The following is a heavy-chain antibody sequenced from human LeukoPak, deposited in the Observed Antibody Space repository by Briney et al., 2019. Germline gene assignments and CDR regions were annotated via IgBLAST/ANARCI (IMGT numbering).Heavy chain of an antibody. CDR1: GYPFTSYY. J-gene: IGHJ4*02. CDR3: ARGGSSGHHDLDY. CDR2: INPSGGST. V-gene: IGHV1-46*01. D-gene: IGHD6-19*01. Sequence: ASVKVSFKASGYPFTSYYMHWVRQAPGQGLEWMGIINPSGGSTSYTQKFQGRVTITRDTSTSTVYMELSSLRSEDTAVYYCARGGSSGHHDLDYWGQGTLVTVSS.